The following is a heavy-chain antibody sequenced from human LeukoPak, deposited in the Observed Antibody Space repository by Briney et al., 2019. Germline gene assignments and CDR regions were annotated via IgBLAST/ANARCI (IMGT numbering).Heavy chain of an antibody. CDR3: AKDRYSGSFGGDFDY. Sequence: GGSLRLSCAASGFTFDDYAMHWVRQAPGKGLEWVSGISWNSGSIGYADSVKGRFTISRDNAKNSLYLQMNSLRAEDTALYYCAKDRYSGSFGGDFDYWGQGTLVTVSS. CDR1: GFTFDDYA. CDR2: ISWNSGSI. V-gene: IGHV3-9*01. J-gene: IGHJ4*02. D-gene: IGHD1-26*01.